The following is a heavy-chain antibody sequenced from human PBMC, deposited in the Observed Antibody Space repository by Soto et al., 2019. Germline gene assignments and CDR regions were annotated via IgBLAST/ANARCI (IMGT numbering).Heavy chain of an antibody. J-gene: IGHJ4*02. CDR3: ARGRGLHVGELSAVFDY. CDR1: GFTFSSYG. CDR2: IWYDGSNK. V-gene: IGHV3-33*01. Sequence: GGSLRLSCAASGFTFSSYGMHWVRQAPGKGLEWVAVIWYDGSNKYYEDSVKGRFTISRDNSKNTLYREMKSLRAEDTAGYYCARGRGLHVGELSAVFDYWGQGTLVTVSS. D-gene: IGHD3-16*02.